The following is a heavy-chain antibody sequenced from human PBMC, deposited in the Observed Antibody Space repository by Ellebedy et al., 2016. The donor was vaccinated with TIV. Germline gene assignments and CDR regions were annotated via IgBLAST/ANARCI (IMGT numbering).Heavy chain of an antibody. Sequence: PGGSLRLSCAASGFMFSSYWMSWVRQAPGKGLEWVANIKQDESEKYYVGSVKGRFTVSRDNAENSLYLQMNSLRADDSAVYYCARAGRPLDYWGQGTLVTVST. D-gene: IGHD3-10*01. CDR2: IKQDESEK. CDR1: GFMFSSYW. J-gene: IGHJ4*02. V-gene: IGHV3-7*04. CDR3: ARAGRPLDY.